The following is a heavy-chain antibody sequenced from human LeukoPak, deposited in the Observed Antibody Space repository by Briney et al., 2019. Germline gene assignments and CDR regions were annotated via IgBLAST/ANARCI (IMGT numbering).Heavy chain of an antibody. D-gene: IGHD2-15*01. Sequence: GGSLRLSCAASGFTFSNHDMTWIRQAPGKGLEWVSSISINSGGTSYADSVKGRFTISRDNSKNTLYLQMNSLRAEDTAVYYCAKDGRGGVPRAFDIWAQGTMVTVSS. V-gene: IGHV3-23*01. CDR1: GFTFSNHD. J-gene: IGHJ3*02. CDR3: AKDGRGGVPRAFDI. CDR2: ISINSGGT.